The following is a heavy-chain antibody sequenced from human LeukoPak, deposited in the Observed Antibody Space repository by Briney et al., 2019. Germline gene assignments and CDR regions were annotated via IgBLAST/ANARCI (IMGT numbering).Heavy chain of an antibody. Sequence: GESLKISCKGSGYSFTSYWIGWVRQMPGKGLEWMGIIYPGDSDTRYSPSFQGQVTISADKSISTAYLQWSSLKASDTAMYYCARHRYCSSTSCSSASYYYMDVWGKGTTVTISS. D-gene: IGHD2-2*01. CDR1: GYSFTSYW. CDR3: ARHRYCSSTSCSSASYYYMDV. CDR2: IYPGDSDT. J-gene: IGHJ6*03. V-gene: IGHV5-51*01.